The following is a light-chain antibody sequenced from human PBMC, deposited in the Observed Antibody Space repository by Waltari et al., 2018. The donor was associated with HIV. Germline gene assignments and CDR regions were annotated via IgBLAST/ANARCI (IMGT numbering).Light chain of an antibody. J-gene: IGLJ1*01. Sequence: QSVLSQPPSPSGTSGQRVPISCSGSSANIGSNFVSWYQHLPGTAPILLINRHNPRPAGAPDRFSGSKSGTSASLAISGLRSEDEADYYCAAWDDSLSGRYVFGTGTKVTVL. V-gene: IGLV1-47*01. CDR3: AAWDDSLSGRYV. CDR2: RHN. CDR1: SANIGSNF.